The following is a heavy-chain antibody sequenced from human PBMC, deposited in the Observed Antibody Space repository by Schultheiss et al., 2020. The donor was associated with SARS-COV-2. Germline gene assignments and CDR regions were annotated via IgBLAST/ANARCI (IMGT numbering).Heavy chain of an antibody. D-gene: IGHD5-24*01. CDR2: IYSGGST. CDR3: ARNKDGYNQMYYFDY. CDR1: GFTVSSNY. J-gene: IGHJ4*02. Sequence: GGSLRLSCAASGFTVSSNYMSWVRQAPGKGLEWVSVIYSGGSTYYADSVKGRFTISRDNAKNSLYLQMNSLRAEDTAVYYCARNKDGYNQMYYFDYWGQGTLVTVSS. V-gene: IGHV3-53*01.